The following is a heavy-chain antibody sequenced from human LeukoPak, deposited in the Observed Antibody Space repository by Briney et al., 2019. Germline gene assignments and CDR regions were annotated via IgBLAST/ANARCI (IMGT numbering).Heavy chain of an antibody. CDR2: INKDGSAT. CDR3: ATWAFYHSLDV. Sequence: GGSLRLSCEASGFTFDAYAMHWVRQAPGKGLEWVSLINKDGSATYYVDSVKGRFTISRDNSTNSLYLQMNSLRSEDTALYYCATWAFYHSLDVWGQGTTVTVSS. CDR1: GFTFDAYA. J-gene: IGHJ6*02. D-gene: IGHD1-26*01. V-gene: IGHV3-43*02.